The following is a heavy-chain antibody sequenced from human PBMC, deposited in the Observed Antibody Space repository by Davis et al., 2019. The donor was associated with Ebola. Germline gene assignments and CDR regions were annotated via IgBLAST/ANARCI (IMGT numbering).Heavy chain of an antibody. CDR1: GFTFSNSY. Sequence: PGGSLRLSCVASGFTFSNSYMSWIRQAPGKGLEWVSYITPSSTYANYADSVKGRFTISRDNSKNTLYLQMNSLHQGPIGLPPGTLLQEHLWG. CDR2: ITPSSTYA. CDR3: TLLQEHL. V-gene: IGHV3-11*03. J-gene: IGHJ6*01.